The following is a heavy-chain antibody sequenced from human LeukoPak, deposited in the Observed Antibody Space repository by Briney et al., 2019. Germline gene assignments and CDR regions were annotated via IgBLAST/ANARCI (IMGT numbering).Heavy chain of an antibody. Sequence: SGGSLSPPCEASGFPFRTKSMNWVRQAPGKGREWASSISSSSSYIYYADSVKGRFTISRDNAKNSLYLQMNSLRAEDTAVYYCARDGGAVAVLPFDYWGQGTLVTVSS. V-gene: IGHV3-21*01. CDR2: ISSSSSYI. J-gene: IGHJ4*02. D-gene: IGHD6-19*01. CDR1: GFPFRTKS. CDR3: ARDGGAVAVLPFDY.